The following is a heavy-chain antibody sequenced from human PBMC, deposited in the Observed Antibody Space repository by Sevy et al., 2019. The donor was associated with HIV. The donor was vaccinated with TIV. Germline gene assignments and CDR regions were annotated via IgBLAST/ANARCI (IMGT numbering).Heavy chain of an antibody. J-gene: IGHJ6*02. CDR2: IIPIFGTA. V-gene: IGHV1-69*13. CDR1: GGTFSSYA. CDR3: ARLIFKWGGNSTSYYYYGMDV. Sequence: ASVKVSCKASGGTFSSYAISWVRQAPGQGLEWMGGIIPIFGTANYAQKFQGRVTITADESTSTAYMGLSSLRSEDTAVYYCARLIFKWGGNSTSYYYYGMDVWGQGTTVTVSS. D-gene: IGHD2-21*02.